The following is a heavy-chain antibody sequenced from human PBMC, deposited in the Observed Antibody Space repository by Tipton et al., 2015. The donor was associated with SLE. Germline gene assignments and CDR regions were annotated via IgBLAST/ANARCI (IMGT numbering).Heavy chain of an antibody. V-gene: IGHV4-59*12. CDR1: GGSISSYY. Sequence: TLSLTCTVSGGSISSYYWSWIRQPPGRGLEWIGSIYYSGSTYYNPSLKSRVTISVDTSKNQFSLKLSSVTAADTAVYYCARPGSGWSYFDYWGQGTLVTVSS. D-gene: IGHD6-19*01. J-gene: IGHJ4*02. CDR2: IYYSGST. CDR3: ARPGSGWSYFDY.